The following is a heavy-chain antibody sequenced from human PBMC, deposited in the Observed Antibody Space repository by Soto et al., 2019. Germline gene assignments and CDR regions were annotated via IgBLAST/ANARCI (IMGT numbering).Heavy chain of an antibody. D-gene: IGHD3-3*01. CDR1: GFTFSSYG. CDR2: IWYDGSNK. V-gene: IGHV3-33*01. Sequence: QVQLVESGGGVVQPGRSLRLSCAASGFTFSSYGMHWVRQAPGKGLEWVEVIWYDGSNKYYVDSVKGRFTISRDNSKNTLYLQMNSFRVEDTAVYYGVRDPSDVLSGSYYYGMDVWGQGTTVTVSS. J-gene: IGHJ6*02. CDR3: VRDPSDVLSGSYYYGMDV.